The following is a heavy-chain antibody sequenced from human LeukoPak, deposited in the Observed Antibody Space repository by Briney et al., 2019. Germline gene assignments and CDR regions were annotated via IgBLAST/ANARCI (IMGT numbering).Heavy chain of an antibody. CDR2: ISSSSNYI. Sequence: GGYLRRSCAASGFTFSSYVMNWVRQAPGKGLEWVSSISSSSNYIYYADSVKGRFTISRDNAKNSLYLQMNSLRAEDTAVYYCARGLGCGGDCYHDYWGQGTLVTVSS. CDR3: ARGLGCGGDCYHDY. V-gene: IGHV3-21*01. D-gene: IGHD2-21*02. J-gene: IGHJ4*02. CDR1: GFTFSSYV.